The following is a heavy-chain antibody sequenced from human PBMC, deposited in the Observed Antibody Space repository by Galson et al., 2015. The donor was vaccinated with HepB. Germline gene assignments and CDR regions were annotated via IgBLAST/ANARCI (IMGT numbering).Heavy chain of an antibody. CDR1: GGTFSSYA. J-gene: IGHJ6*02. D-gene: IGHD2-2*01. V-gene: IGHV1-69*13. CDR3: ARVGDCSSTSCYHYYYYGMDV. Sequence: SVKVSCKASGGTFSSYAISWVRQAPGQGLEWMGGIIPIFGTANYAQKFQGRVTITADESTSTAYMELSSLRSEDTAVYYCARVGDCSSTSCYHYYYYGMDVWGQGTTVTVSS. CDR2: IIPIFGTA.